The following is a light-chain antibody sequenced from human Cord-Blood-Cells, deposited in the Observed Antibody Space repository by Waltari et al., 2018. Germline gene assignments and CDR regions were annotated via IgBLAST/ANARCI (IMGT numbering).Light chain of an antibody. J-gene: IGKJ2*01. CDR3: QQYYSTPPT. CDR2: WAS. V-gene: IGKV4-1*01. CDR1: QSVLYSSNNKNY. Sequence: DIVMTQSTDSMAESLGERATITCQSSQSVLYSSNNKNYLAWYQQKPGQPPKLLIYWASTRESGVPGRFSGSGSGTDFTLTISSLQAEDVAVYYCQQYYSTPPTFGQGTKLEIK.